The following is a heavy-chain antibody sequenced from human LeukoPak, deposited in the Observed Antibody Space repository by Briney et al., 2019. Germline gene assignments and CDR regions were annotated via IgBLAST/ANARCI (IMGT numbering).Heavy chain of an antibody. D-gene: IGHD6-13*01. CDR2: LNPSGGST. Sequence: GASVKVSCKASGYTFTSYYIHWVRQAPGQGLEWMGILNPSGGSTIYAQKFQGRVTMTRDTSTTTVYMELSSLRSEDTAIYYCAKDLPGSSWYFEFWGQGTLVTVSS. J-gene: IGHJ4*02. CDR1: GYTFTSYY. CDR3: AKDLPGSSWYFEF. V-gene: IGHV1-46*01.